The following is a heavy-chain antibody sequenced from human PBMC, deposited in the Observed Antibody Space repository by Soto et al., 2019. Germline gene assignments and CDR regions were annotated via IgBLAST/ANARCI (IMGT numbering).Heavy chain of an antibody. CDR1: GFTVSSNY. Sequence: GGSLRLSCAASGFTVSSNYMSWVRQAPGKGLEWVSVIYSGGSTYYADSVKGRFTISRDNSKNTLYLQMNSLRAEDTAVYYCASTLYGSGSYYKSYPLLYWGQGTLVTVSS. CDR2: IYSGGST. CDR3: ASTLYGSGSYYKSYPLLY. V-gene: IGHV3-66*01. D-gene: IGHD3-10*01. J-gene: IGHJ4*02.